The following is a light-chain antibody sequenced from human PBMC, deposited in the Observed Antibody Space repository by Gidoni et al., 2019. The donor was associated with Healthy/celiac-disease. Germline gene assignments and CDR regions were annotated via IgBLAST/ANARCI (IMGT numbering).Light chain of an antibody. CDR2: WAS. CDR3: QQYYSTPRT. V-gene: IGKV4-1*01. J-gene: IGKJ1*01. CDR1: QSVLYSSNNKNY. Sequence: DIVMTQSPDSLAVSLGERATINSKSSQSVLYSSNNKNYLAWYQQKPGQPPKLLIYWASTREPGVPDRFSGSGSGTDFTLTISSLQAEDVAVYYCQQYYSTPRTFGQGTKVEIK.